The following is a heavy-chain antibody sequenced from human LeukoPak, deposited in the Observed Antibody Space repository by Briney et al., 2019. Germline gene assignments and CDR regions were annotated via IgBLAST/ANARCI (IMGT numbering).Heavy chain of an antibody. CDR2: VTGSGTNT. CDR3: AKDRSSSTSCSNY. D-gene: IGHD2-2*01. J-gene: IGHJ4*02. Sequence: GGSLRLSCAASGFTVSSNYTSWVRQAPGKGLEWVSAVTGSGTNTFCADSVKGRFTISRDNSKNMLYLEMNSLRVEDTAIYYCAKDRSSSTSCSNYWGRGTLVTVSS. V-gene: IGHV3-23*01. CDR1: GFTVSSNY.